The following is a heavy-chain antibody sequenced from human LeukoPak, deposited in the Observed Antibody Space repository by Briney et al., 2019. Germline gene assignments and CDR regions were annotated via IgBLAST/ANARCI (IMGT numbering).Heavy chain of an antibody. D-gene: IGHD1-26*01. CDR2: ISYDGSNK. CDR3: AREGKEWELLWDY. Sequence: PGRSLRLSCAASGFTFSSYAMHWVRQAPGKGLEWVAVISYDGSNKYYADSVKGRFTISRDNSKNTLYLQMNSLRAEDTAVYYCAREGKEWELLWDYWGQGTLVTVSS. CDR1: GFTFSSYA. V-gene: IGHV3-30-3*01. J-gene: IGHJ4*02.